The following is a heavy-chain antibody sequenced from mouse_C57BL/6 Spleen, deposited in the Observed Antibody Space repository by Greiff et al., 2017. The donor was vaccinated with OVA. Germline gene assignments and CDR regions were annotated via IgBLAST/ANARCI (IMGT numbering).Heavy chain of an antibody. V-gene: IGHV1-59*01. D-gene: IGHD4-1*01. J-gene: IGHJ2*01. Sequence: QVQLKQPGAELVRPGTSVKLSCKASGYTFTSYWMHWVKQRPGQGLEWIGVIDPSDSYTNYNQKFKGKATLTVDTSSSTAYMQLSSLTSEDSAVYYCARGRTGLYCDYWGQGTTLTVSS. CDR3: ARGRTGLYCDY. CDR1: GYTFTSYW. CDR2: IDPSDSYT.